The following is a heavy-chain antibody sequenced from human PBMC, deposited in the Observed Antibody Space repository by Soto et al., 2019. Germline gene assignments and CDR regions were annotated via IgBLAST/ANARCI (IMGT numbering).Heavy chain of an antibody. D-gene: IGHD6-19*01. V-gene: IGHV1-18*01. CDR2: ISAYNGNT. CDR1: GYTSTSYG. J-gene: IGHJ2*01. Sequence: GASVKVSCKASGYTSTSYGISWVRQAPGQGLEWMGWISAYNGNTNYAQKLQGRVTMTTDTSTSTAYMELRSLRSDDTAVYYCARPAEQWLADWYFDLWGRGTLVTVSX. CDR3: ARPAEQWLADWYFDL.